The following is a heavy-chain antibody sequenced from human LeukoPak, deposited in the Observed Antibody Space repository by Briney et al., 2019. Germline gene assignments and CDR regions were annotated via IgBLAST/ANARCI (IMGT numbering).Heavy chain of an antibody. CDR1: GYTFTGYY. V-gene: IGHV1-2*02. D-gene: IGHD2-21*02. CDR2: INPNSGGT. J-gene: IGHJ6*02. Sequence: ASMKVSCKASGYTFTGYYMHWVRQAPGQGLEWMGWINPNSGGTNYAQKFQGRVTMTRDTSISTAYMELSRLRSDDTAVYYCARSSAYCGGDCFLDVGGQGTTVTVSS. CDR3: ARSSAYCGGDCFLDV.